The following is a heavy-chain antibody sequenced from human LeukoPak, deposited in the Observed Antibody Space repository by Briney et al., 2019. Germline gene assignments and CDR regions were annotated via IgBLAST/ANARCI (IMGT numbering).Heavy chain of an antibody. CDR2: IYHSGAT. D-gene: IGHD5-18*01. CDR1: NYSISRSYY. V-gene: IGHV4-38-2*01. CDR3: VRHNRNPALVVGYFDY. Sequence: NPSETLSLTCAVSNYSISRSYYWGWIRQPPGKGLEWIGSIYHSGATHYTPSLNSRIIISMETSRNQFSLKLISVTAADTAVYYCVRHNRNPALVVGYFDYWGQGTLVTVSS. J-gene: IGHJ4*02.